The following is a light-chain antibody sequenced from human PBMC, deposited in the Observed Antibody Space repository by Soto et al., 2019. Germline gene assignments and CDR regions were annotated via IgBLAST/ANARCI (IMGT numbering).Light chain of an antibody. V-gene: IGLV1-40*01. Sequence: QSVLTQPPSLSGAPGQRVTISCIGSSSDIGAGSEVHWYQQLPGTAPKLLIFGSTNRPSGVPDRFSGSKSATSASLAITGLQAEDEADYYCQSYDNSLSAYVFGTGTKLTVL. CDR1: SSDIGAGSE. CDR2: GST. CDR3: QSYDNSLSAYV. J-gene: IGLJ1*01.